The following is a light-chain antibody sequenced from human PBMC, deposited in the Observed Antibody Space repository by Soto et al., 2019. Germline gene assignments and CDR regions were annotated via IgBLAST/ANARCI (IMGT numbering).Light chain of an antibody. CDR3: QQRSNWPPFS. CDR1: QSVSRY. V-gene: IGKV3-11*01. J-gene: IGKJ4*01. CDR2: DAS. Sequence: EIVLTQPPATLSLSPGERATLSCRASQSVSRYLAWYQQKPGQAPRLLIYDASNRATGIPARFSGSGSGTDFTLTISSLEPEDFAVYYCQQRSNWPPFSFGGGTKVDIK.